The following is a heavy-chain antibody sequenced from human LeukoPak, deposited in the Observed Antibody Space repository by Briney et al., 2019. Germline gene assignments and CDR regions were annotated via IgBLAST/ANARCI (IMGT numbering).Heavy chain of an antibody. D-gene: IGHD6-19*01. V-gene: IGHV3-23*01. CDR1: RFTFSIYA. CDR3: AKGPSSGWYDS. J-gene: IGHJ5*01. CDR2: ITGSGDSA. Sequence: GGSLRLSCAASRFTFSIYAMSWVRQAPGKGLEWVPTITGSGDSAYYADSVKGRFTISRDNSKNTLYLQMNSLRAEDTAVYYCAKGPSSGWYDSWGQGTLVTVSS.